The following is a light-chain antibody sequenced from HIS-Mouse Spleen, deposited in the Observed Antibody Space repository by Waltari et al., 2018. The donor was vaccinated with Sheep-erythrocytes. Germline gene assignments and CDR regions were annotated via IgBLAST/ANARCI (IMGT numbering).Light chain of an antibody. CDR3: LQDYNYPYT. CDR1: QSVSSSY. CDR2: AAS. Sequence: EIVLTQSPGTLSLSPGERATLSCRASQSVSSSYLAWYQQKPGQAPRLLIYAASSLQSGVPSRFSGSGSGTDFTLTISSLQPEDFATYYCLQDYNYPYTFGQGTKLEIK. V-gene: IGKV3-20*02. J-gene: IGKJ2*01.